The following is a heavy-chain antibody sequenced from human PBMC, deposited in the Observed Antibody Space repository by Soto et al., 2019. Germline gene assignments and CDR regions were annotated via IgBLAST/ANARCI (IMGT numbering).Heavy chain of an antibody. J-gene: IGHJ4*02. CDR2: IIPIFGTA. CDR3: ARGMTIAARPFDY. CDR1: GGTFSSYA. Sequence: SVKVSCKASGGTFSSYAISWVRQAPGQGLEWMGGIIPIFGTANYAQKFQGRVTITADESTSTAYMELSSLRSEDTAVYYCARGMTIAARPFDYWGQGTLVTVSS. D-gene: IGHD6-6*01. V-gene: IGHV1-69*13.